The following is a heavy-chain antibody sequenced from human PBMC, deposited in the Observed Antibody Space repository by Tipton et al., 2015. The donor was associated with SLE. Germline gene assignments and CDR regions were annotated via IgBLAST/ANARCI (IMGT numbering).Heavy chain of an antibody. CDR3: ARPVRFGTYLDY. D-gene: IGHD3-10*01. J-gene: IGHJ4*02. V-gene: IGHV4-59*08. Sequence: TLSLTCTVSGGSISSYYWSWIRQPPGKGLEWIGYIYYSGSTNYNPSLKSRVTMSVDTSKNHFSLRLNSVTAADTAVYYCARPVRFGTYLDYWGQGTLVTVSS. CDR1: GGSISSYY. CDR2: IYYSGST.